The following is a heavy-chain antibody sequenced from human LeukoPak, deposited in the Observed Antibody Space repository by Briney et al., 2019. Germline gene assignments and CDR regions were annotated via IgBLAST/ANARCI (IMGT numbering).Heavy chain of an antibody. CDR3: ARGQFRYYDSSGYYGPDY. D-gene: IGHD3-22*01. J-gene: IGHJ4*02. CDR1: GFTFSSYS. CDR2: ISSSSNYI. V-gene: IGHV3-21*01. Sequence: GGSLRLSCAACGFTFSSYSMNWVRQAPGKGLEWVSSISSSSNYIYYADSVKGRFTISRDNAKDSLYQQMNSLRAEDTAVYYCARGQFRYYDSSGYYGPDYWGQGTLVTVSS.